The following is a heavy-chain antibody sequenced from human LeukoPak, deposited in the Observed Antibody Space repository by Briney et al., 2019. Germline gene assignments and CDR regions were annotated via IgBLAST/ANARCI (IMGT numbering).Heavy chain of an antibody. Sequence: ASETLSLTCTVSGGSISNYYWNWIRQPPGQGLEWIGHIYYSGSTNYNPSLKSRVTISVDTSKNQFSLKLSSVTAADTAVYYCAKSAGAMVRGVTNYYMDVWGKGTTVTISS. J-gene: IGHJ6*03. D-gene: IGHD3-10*01. CDR1: GGSISNYY. CDR2: IYYSGST. V-gene: IGHV4-59*01. CDR3: AKSAGAMVRGVTNYYMDV.